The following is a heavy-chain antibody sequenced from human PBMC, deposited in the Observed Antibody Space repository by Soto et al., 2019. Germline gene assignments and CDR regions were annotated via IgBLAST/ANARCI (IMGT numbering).Heavy chain of an antibody. CDR2: INPNSGGT. CDR3: SRGGKVRYGMDV. J-gene: IGHJ6*02. D-gene: IGHD3-16*01. V-gene: IGHV1-2*02. CDR1: GYTFTGYY. Sequence: QVQLVQSGAEVKKPGASVKVACKASGYTFTGYYMHWVRQAPGQGLECMGWINPNSGGTNYAQKFQGRVTMTRDTSFSTAYTEVTRLRSDDTAVYYCSRGGKVRYGMDVWGPGTTVTVSS.